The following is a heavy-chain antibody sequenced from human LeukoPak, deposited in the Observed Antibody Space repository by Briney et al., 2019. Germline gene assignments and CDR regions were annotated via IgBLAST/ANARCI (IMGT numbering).Heavy chain of an antibody. CDR3: AKAFRIAAASSSWFDP. V-gene: IGHV3-48*03. CDR2: ISSSDSTI. J-gene: IGHJ5*02. Sequence: GGSLRLSCAASGFTFSSYEMNWVRQAPGKGLEWVSYISSSDSTIYYADSVKGRFTISRDNAKNSLYLQMNSLRAEDTALYYCAKAFRIAAASSSWFDPWGQGTLVTVSS. D-gene: IGHD6-13*01. CDR1: GFTFSSYE.